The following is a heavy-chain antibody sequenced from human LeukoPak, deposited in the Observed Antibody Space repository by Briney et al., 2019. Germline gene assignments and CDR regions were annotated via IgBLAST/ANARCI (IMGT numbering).Heavy chain of an antibody. CDR2: INPNSGGA. CDR1: GYTFTGYY. CDR3: ARADDSGNYRYWYFDL. V-gene: IGHV1-2*02. J-gene: IGHJ2*01. D-gene: IGHD1-26*01. Sequence: ASVKVSCKASGYTFTGYYMNWVRQAPGQGLEWMGWINPNSGGANYAQKFQGRVTMTRDTSISTAYMELSWLRSDDRAIYYCARADDSGNYRYWYFDLWGSGTLVTVSS.